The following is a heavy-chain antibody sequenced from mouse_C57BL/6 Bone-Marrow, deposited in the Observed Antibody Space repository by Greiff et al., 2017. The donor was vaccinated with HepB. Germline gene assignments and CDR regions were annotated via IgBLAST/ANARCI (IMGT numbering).Heavy chain of an antibody. CDR2: IDPENGDT. D-gene: IGHD1-1*01. V-gene: IGHV14-4*01. J-gene: IGHJ1*03. CDR3: TAGSNHWYSDV. CDR1: GFNIKDDY. Sequence: EVQLQQSGAELVRPGASVKLSCTASGFNIKDDYMHWVKQRPEQGLEWIGWIDPENGDTEYASKFQGKATITADTSSNTAYLQLSSLTSEDTAVYYCTAGSNHWYSDVWGTGTTVTVSS.